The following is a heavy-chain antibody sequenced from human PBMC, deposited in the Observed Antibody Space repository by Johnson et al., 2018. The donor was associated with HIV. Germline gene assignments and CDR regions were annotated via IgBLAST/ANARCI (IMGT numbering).Heavy chain of an antibody. CDR3: ARDGAADNAFDI. CDR1: GFTFSSYA. Sequence: QVQLVESGGGVVQPGRSLRLSCAASGFTFSSYAMHWVRQAPGKGLEWVAVISYDGSNKYYADSVKGRFTISRDNSKNTLYLQMNSLRAEDTAVYYCARDGAADNAFDIWAKGQWSPSLQ. J-gene: IGHJ3*02. V-gene: IGHV3-30*04. D-gene: IGHD3-16*01. CDR2: ISYDGSNK.